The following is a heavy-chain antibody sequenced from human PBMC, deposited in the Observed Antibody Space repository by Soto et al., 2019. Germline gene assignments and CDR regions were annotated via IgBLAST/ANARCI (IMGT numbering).Heavy chain of an antibody. J-gene: IGHJ4*02. Sequence: PGESLKISCKGSGYSFTSYWIGWVRQMPGKGLEWMGIIYPGDSDTRYSPSFQGQVTISADKSISTAYLQWSSLKASDTAMYYCAILIKSTRERSGIGYWGQGTLVTVSS. CDR1: GYSFTSYW. D-gene: IGHD3-10*01. V-gene: IGHV5-51*01. CDR3: AILIKSTRERSGIGY. CDR2: IYPGDSDT.